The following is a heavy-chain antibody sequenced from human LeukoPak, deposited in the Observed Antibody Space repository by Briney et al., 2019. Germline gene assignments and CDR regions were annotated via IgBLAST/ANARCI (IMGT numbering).Heavy chain of an antibody. D-gene: IGHD4-11*01. Sequence: GASVKVSCKASGYTFTRYYIHWVRQAPGQGLEWMGIINPSGGSTTYAQKFQGRVTMTRDTSTSTVYMELSSLRSEDTAVYYCARDPGEMTTVATYFDYWGQGTLVTVSS. J-gene: IGHJ4*02. CDR2: INPSGGST. CDR3: ARDPGEMTTVATYFDY. V-gene: IGHV1-46*01. CDR1: GYTFTRYY.